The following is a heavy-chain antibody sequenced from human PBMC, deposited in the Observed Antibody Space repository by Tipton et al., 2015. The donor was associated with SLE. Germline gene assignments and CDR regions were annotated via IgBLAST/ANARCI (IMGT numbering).Heavy chain of an antibody. D-gene: IGHD1-14*01. CDR2: ISGSGGGT. Sequence: SLRLSCAASGFTFSTYGMSWVRQAPGKGLEWVSAISGSGGGTYYADSVKGRFTISRDNSKNTLYLQMNSLRAEDTALYYCAKRPGITTERYYFDYWGQGTQVTVSS. CDR3: AKRPGITTERYYFDY. J-gene: IGHJ4*02. CDR1: GFTFSTYG. V-gene: IGHV3-23*01.